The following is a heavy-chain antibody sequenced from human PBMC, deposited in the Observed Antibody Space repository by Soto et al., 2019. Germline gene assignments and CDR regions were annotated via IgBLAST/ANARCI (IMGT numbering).Heavy chain of an antibody. CDR3: ARDPGYCSGGSCERAYAFDI. CDR2: IIPILGIA. V-gene: IGHV1-69*04. D-gene: IGHD2-15*01. CDR1: GGAFSSYT. Sequence: SVKVSCKASGGAFSSYTISWVRQAPGQGLEWMGRIIPILGIANYAQKFQGRVTITADKSTSTAYMELSSLRSEDTAVYYCARDPGYCSGGSCERAYAFDIWGQGTMVTVSS. J-gene: IGHJ3*02.